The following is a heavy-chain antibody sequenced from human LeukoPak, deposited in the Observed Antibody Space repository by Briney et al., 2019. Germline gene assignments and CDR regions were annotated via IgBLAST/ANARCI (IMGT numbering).Heavy chain of an antibody. D-gene: IGHD6-13*01. CDR1: GLTFSRYS. CDR3: ARDLLIAAAGMGGY. J-gene: IGHJ4*02. CDR2: ISSSSSYM. V-gene: IGHV3-21*01. Sequence: PGGSLRLSCAASGLTFSRYSMNWVRQAPGKGLEWVSSISSSSSYMYYADSVKGRFTTSRDNAKNSLYLQMNSLRAEDTAVYYCARDLLIAAAGMGGYWGQGTLVTVSS.